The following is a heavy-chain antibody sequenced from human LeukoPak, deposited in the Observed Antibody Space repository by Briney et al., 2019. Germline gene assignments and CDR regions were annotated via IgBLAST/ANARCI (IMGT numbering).Heavy chain of an antibody. CDR1: GGSISSGGYY. D-gene: IGHD2-2*01. Sequence: PSETLSLTCTVSGGSISSGGYYWSWIRQHPGRGLEWIGYIYYSGSTYYNPSLKSRVTISVDTSKNQFSLKLSSVTAADTAVYYCARGLSMYQLLDPWGQGTLVTVSS. CDR2: IYYSGST. V-gene: IGHV4-31*03. CDR3: ARGLSMYQLLDP. J-gene: IGHJ5*02.